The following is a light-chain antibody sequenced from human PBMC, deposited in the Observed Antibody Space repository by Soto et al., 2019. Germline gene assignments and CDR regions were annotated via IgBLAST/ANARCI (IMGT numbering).Light chain of an antibody. CDR1: QSVRSN. J-gene: IGKJ1*01. CDR2: GAS. V-gene: IGKV3D-15*01. Sequence: EIVMTQSPSTLSVSPGERVTLSCRASQSVRSNLAWYQQKPGQAPRLLIYGASTRATGISARFSGSGSATEFTLTISSLQSEDSAVYYCQQYNNRRTFGQGTKVDIK. CDR3: QQYNNRRT.